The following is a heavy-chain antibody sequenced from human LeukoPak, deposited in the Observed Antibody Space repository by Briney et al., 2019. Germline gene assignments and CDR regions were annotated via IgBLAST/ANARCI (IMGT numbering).Heavy chain of an antibody. V-gene: IGHV4-61*02. D-gene: IGHD6-13*01. J-gene: IGHJ4*02. CDR3: ARGSSSFVY. CDR1: GGSISSGSCY. CDR2: IYTSGST. Sequence: SETLSLTCTVSGGSISSGSCYWSWIRQPAGKGLEWIGRIYTSGSTNYNPSLKSRVTISVDTSKNQFSLKLSSVTAADTAVYYCARGSSSFVYWGQGTLVTVSS.